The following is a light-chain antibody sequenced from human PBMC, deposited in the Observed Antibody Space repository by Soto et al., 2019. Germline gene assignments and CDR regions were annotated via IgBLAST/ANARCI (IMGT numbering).Light chain of an antibody. CDR1: SSNVGTNF. V-gene: IGLV1-47*02. J-gene: IGLJ2*01. Sequence: QSMLTQPPSASGTPGQKVTISCSGASSNVGTNFVFWYQQFPGTAPRLLIHSNTQRPSGVPDRFSGSKSGTSASLAISGLQSGDEADYYCATWDDSLSGAIFGGGTKLTVL. CDR3: ATWDDSLSGAI. CDR2: SNT.